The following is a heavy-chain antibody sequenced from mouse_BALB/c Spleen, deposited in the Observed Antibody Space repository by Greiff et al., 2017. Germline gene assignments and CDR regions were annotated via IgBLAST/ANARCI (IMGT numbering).Heavy chain of an antibody. J-gene: IGHJ3*01. Sequence: EVQLVETGGGLVQPKGSLKLSCAASGFTFNTNAMNWVRQAPGKGLEWVARIRSKSNNYATYYADSVKDRFTISRDDSQSMLYLQMNNLKTEDTAMYYCVREKYGNYAYWGQGTLVTVSA. V-gene: IGHV10S3*01. CDR2: IRSKSNNYAT. D-gene: IGHD2-10*02. CDR3: VREKYGNYAY. CDR1: GFTFNTNA.